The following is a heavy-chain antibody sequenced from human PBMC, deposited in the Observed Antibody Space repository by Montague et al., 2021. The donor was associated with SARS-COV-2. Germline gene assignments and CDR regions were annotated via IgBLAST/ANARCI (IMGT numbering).Heavy chain of an antibody. CDR3: ARGVPPVY. CDR2: VSSTSSYT. CDR1: GFTFSDYY. V-gene: IGHV3-11*05. D-gene: IGHD2-2*01. Sequence: SLRLSCAASGFTFSDYYMSWIRQAPGEGLEWVSYVSSTSSYTNYADSVKGRFTVSRGNAKSSLYLHMNSLRPEDTAVYYCARGVPPVYWGQGTLVTVSS. J-gene: IGHJ4*02.